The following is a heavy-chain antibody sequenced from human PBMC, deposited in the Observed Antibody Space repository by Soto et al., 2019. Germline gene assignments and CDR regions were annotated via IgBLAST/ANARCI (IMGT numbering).Heavy chain of an antibody. D-gene: IGHD1-1*01. J-gene: IGHJ5*02. CDR2: IYATGTT. V-gene: IGHV4-4*07. CDR3: VRDGTKTLRDWFDP. Sequence: PSETLSLTCTVSGASISGFYWSWIRKSAGKGLEWIGRIYATGTTDYNPSLKSRVMMSVDTSKKQFSLKLRSVAAADTAVYYCVRDGTKTLRDWFDPWGQGISVTVSS. CDR1: GASISGFY.